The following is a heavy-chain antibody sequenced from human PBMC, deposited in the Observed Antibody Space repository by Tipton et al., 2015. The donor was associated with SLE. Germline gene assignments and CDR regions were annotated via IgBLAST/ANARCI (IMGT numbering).Heavy chain of an antibody. CDR1: GGTFSSYA. V-gene: IGHV1-69*01. Sequence: QSGAEVKKSGSSVKVSCKASGGTFSSYAIRWVRQAPGQGLEWMGGIIPMFGTANYAQKLQGRVRITADESTSTAYMELSSLRSEDTAVYYCARGSSRGYGMDVWGQGTTVTVSS. D-gene: IGHD6-13*01. CDR3: ARGSSRGYGMDV. CDR2: IIPMFGTA. J-gene: IGHJ6*02.